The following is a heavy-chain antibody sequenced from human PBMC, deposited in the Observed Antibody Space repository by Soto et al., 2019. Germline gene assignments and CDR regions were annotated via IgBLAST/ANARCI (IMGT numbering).Heavy chain of an antibody. V-gene: IGHV3-33*01. CDR1: GFTLNLCG. D-gene: IGHD5-18*01. CDR3: VRENTPPFLDS. CDR2: IWYDGVRQ. Sequence: GGTLRLSCAASGFTLNLCGVHWVRQAPGQGLEWVAHIWYDGVRQKYADSVKGRFTISRDSTTNTIYLQMNSLRSEDTAMYFCVRENTPPFLDSWGQGTQVTVSS. J-gene: IGHJ4*02.